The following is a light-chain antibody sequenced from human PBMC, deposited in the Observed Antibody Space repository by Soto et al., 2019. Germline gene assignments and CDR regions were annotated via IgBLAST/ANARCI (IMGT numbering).Light chain of an antibody. CDR3: LQDYSLPCT. Sequence: AIQMTHAPSSLSASVGDRLTITCRASQDVRNYVGWYQQKPRKAPKFIIHVAFSLETGISSRFMASGYGTDLTLTLINLLTEDFETYFSLQDYSLPCTFGQGAKVEV. CDR2: VAF. J-gene: IGKJ1*01. CDR1: QDVRNY. V-gene: IGKV1-6*01.